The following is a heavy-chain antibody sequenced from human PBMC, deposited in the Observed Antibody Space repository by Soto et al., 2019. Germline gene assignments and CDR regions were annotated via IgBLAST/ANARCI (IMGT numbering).Heavy chain of an antibody. CDR1: GGSLSDYF. Sequence: SETLSLTCVVSGGSLSDYFWSWIRQPPGKGLEWIGYIYYSGSTNYNPSLKSRVTISVDTSKNQFSLKLSSVTAADTAVYYCARAHGSGSYPLPYYYYMDVWGKGTTVTVSS. CDR3: ARAHGSGSYPLPYYYYMDV. J-gene: IGHJ6*03. V-gene: IGHV4-59*01. CDR2: IYYSGST. D-gene: IGHD3-10*01.